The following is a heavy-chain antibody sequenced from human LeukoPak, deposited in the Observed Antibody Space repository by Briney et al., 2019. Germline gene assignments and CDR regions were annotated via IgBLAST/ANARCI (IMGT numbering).Heavy chain of an antibody. J-gene: IGHJ3*02. CDR3: SRGGVFHGFDI. CDR2: IDSDGGGT. Sequence: GGSLRLSCAASGFTFSSYCMHWVRKAPGKGLGWVSRIDSDGGGTIYADSVKGRFPISRDNAKNTLYLQMDSLRAEDTAAYYCSRGGVFHGFDIWGQGTMVTVSS. V-gene: IGHV3-74*01. CDR1: GFTFSSYC. D-gene: IGHD2-21*01.